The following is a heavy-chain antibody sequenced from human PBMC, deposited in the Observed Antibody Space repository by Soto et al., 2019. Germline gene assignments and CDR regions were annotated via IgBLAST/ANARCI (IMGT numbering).Heavy chain of an antibody. V-gene: IGHV3-30-3*01. CDR3: ASLKGGSGWSY. J-gene: IGHJ4*02. CDR2: ISYDGSNK. CDR1: GFTFSSYA. D-gene: IGHD6-19*01. Sequence: QVQLVESGGGVVQPGRSLRLSCAASGFTFSSYAMHWVRQAPGKGLEWVAVISYDGSNKYYADSVKGRFTISRDNSKNTRYLQMNSLRAEDTAVYYCASLKGGSGWSYWGQGTLVTVSS.